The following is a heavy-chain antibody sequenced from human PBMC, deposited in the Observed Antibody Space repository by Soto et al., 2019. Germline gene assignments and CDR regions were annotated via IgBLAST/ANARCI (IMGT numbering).Heavy chain of an antibody. Sequence: SVKVSCKASGGTFSSYAISWVRQAPGQGLEWMGGIIPIFGTANYAQKFQGRVTITADESTSTAYMELSSLRSEDTAVYYCAGDRITIFGVVIMDFDYWGQGTLVTVSS. V-gene: IGHV1-69*13. CDR1: GGTFSSYA. CDR3: AGDRITIFGVVIMDFDY. J-gene: IGHJ4*02. CDR2: IIPIFGTA. D-gene: IGHD3-3*01.